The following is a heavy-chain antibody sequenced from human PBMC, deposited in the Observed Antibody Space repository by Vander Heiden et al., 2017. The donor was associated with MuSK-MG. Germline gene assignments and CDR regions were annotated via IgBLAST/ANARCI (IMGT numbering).Heavy chain of an antibody. CDR2: ISGSGGAT. V-gene: IGHV3-23*01. CDR3: AQDQGGGGNYGWFDP. D-gene: IGHD4-17*01. Sequence: EVQLLESGGDLVQPGGSLRLSCAASGFTFRTYAMSWLRQAPGKGLEGVAAISGSGGATYYADSVKGRFTVSRDNPTNTLYLQMNTLRAEDTATYHCAQDQGGGGNYGWFDPWGQGTLVTVSS. J-gene: IGHJ5*02. CDR1: GFTFRTYA.